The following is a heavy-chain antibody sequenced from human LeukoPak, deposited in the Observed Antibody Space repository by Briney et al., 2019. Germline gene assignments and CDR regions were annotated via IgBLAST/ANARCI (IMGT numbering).Heavy chain of an antibody. J-gene: IGHJ6*02. D-gene: IGHD3-10*01. CDR2: ISSSSSYI. CDR3: ARSGYYYGSGSYYNVYGMDV. Sequence: GGSLRLSCAASGFTFSSYSMNWARQAPGKGLEWVSSISSSSSYIYYADSVKGRFTISRDNAKNSLYLQMNSLRAEDTAVYYCARSGYYYGSGSYYNVYGMDVWGQGTTVTVSS. CDR1: GFTFSSYS. V-gene: IGHV3-21*01.